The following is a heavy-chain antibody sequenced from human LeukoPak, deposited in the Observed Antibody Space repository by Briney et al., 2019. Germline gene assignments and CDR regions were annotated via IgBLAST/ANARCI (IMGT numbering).Heavy chain of an antibody. CDR1: GFAFSSYA. J-gene: IGHJ4*02. Sequence: GGSLRLSCAASGFAFSSYAMHWVRQAPGKGLEWVAVISYDGSNKYYADSVKGRFTISRDNSKNTLYLQMNSLRAEDTAVYYCASIQTRNWGQGTLVTVSS. V-gene: IGHV3-30-3*01. D-gene: IGHD1-14*01. CDR2: ISYDGSNK. CDR3: ASIQTRN.